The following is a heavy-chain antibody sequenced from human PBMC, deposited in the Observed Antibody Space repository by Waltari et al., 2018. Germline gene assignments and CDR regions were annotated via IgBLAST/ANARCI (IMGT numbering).Heavy chain of an antibody. CDR3: ARGRSADGYITDL. V-gene: IGHV3-30*09. D-gene: IGHD5-12*01. CDR1: DLNFITYA. CDR2: ISYHGSNK. Sequence: QMQLVESGGGVVQPGGSLRLSCRGADLNFITYAMQWGRQAPGKGLEWVALISYHGSNKYYADSVRGRFGISRDTSKNTVDLQMDSVRHEDTAMYFCARGRSADGYITDLWGQGTLVTVSP. J-gene: IGHJ5*02.